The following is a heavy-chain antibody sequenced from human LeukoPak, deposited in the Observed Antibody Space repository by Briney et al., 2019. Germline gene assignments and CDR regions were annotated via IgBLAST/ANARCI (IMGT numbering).Heavy chain of an antibody. D-gene: IGHD7-27*01. CDR1: GGSISSGSYY. V-gene: IGHV4-39*01. Sequence: SETLSLTCTVSGGSISSGSYYWGWIRQPPGKGLEWIASIYYTGNTHYNPSLKSRVTISVDTSKNQFSLKLNSVTAADTAVYYCARRGETRGANWGSMGYYFDYWGQGTLVTVSS. CDR2: IYYTGNT. J-gene: IGHJ4*02. CDR3: ARRGETRGANWGSMGYYFDY.